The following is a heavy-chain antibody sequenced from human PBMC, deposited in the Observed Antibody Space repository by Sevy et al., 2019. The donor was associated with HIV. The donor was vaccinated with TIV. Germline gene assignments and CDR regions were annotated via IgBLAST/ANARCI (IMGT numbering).Heavy chain of an antibody. D-gene: IGHD3-3*01. CDR3: AREVVLRFLEWPYGMDI. J-gene: IGHJ6*02. CDR1: GFTFSTYS. V-gene: IGHV3-48*01. Sequence: GGSLRLSCVASGFTFSTYSMNWVRQAPGKGLEWVSYISSGGSTIYYADSVKGRFTISRDKAKNSLYLQMNSLRAEDTAVYYCAREVVLRFLEWPYGMDIWGQGTTVTVSS. CDR2: ISSGGSTI.